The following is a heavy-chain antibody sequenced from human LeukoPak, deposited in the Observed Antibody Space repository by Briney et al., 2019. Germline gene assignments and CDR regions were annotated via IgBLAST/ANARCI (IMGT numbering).Heavy chain of an antibody. J-gene: IGHJ3*02. D-gene: IGHD5-24*01. V-gene: IGHV1-2*02. CDR3: AREMVGMATITEAFDI. Sequence: ASVKVSCKASGYTFSGYYIHWVRQAPGQGLEWMGWISPNSGGTNYAQKFQGRVTMTRDTSISTAYMELSRLRSDDTAIYYCAREMVGMATITEAFDIWGQGTMVTVSS. CDR2: ISPNSGGT. CDR1: GYTFSGYY.